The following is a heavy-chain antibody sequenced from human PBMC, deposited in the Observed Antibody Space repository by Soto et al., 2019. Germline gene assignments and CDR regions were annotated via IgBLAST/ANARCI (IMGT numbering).Heavy chain of an antibody. Sequence: ASVKVSCKASGYTFTSYGISWVRQAPGQGLEWMGWISAYNGNTNYAQKLQGRVTMTTDTSTSTAYMELRSLRSDNTAVYYCATRTSGYRSTWLGYLGRGTLVVVCS. CDR3: ATRTSGYRSTWLGY. CDR2: ISAYNGNT. D-gene: IGHD6-13*01. V-gene: IGHV1-18*04. J-gene: IGHJ4*02. CDR1: GYTFTSYG.